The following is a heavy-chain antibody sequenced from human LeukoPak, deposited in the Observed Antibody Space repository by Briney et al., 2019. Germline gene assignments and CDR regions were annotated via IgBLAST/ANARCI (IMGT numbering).Heavy chain of an antibody. CDR1: GGSISSYY. V-gene: IGHV4-59*01. Sequence: SETLSLTCTVSGGSISSYYWSWMRQPPGKGLEWIGYIYYSRSTNYNPSLKSRVTISVGTSKNQFSLKLSSVTAADTAVYYCARGQQKLLPFDYWGQGTLVTVSS. CDR3: ARGQQKLLPFDY. D-gene: IGHD6-13*01. CDR2: IYYSRST. J-gene: IGHJ4*02.